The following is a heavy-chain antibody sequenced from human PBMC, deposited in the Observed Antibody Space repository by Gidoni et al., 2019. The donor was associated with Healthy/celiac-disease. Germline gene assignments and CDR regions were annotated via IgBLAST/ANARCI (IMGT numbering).Heavy chain of an antibody. CDR3: ARSGTAGRDY. J-gene: IGHJ4*02. CDR1: GFTFSSYS. D-gene: IGHD6-13*01. Sequence: EVQLVESGGGLVKHGGSLRLSCAASGFTFSSYSMNWVRQAPGKGLEGVSSISSSSSYIYYADSVKGRFTISRDNAKNSLYLQMNSLRAEDTAVYYCARSGTAGRDYWGQGTLVTVSS. CDR2: ISSSSSYI. V-gene: IGHV3-21*01.